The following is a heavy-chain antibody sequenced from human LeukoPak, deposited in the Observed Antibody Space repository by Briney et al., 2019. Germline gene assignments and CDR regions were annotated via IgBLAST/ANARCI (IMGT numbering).Heavy chain of an antibody. CDR1: GYTFSSYY. V-gene: IGHV1-2*02. CDR3: ARGYYDSSGYYAHDAFDI. D-gene: IGHD3-22*01. CDR2: INPNSGGT. Sequence: ASVKVSCKASGYTFSSYYMHWVRQAPGQGLEWMGWINPNSGGTNYAQKFQGRVTMTRDTSISTAYMELSRLRSDDTAVYYCARGYYDSSGYYAHDAFDIWGQGTMVTVSS. J-gene: IGHJ3*02.